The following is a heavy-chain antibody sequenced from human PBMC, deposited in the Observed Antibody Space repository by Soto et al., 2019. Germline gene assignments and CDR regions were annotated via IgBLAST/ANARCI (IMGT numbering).Heavy chain of an antibody. CDR2: ITAGNGNT. CDR1: GYTFTSYA. J-gene: IGHJ5*02. D-gene: IGHD6-19*01. V-gene: IGHV1-3*05. CDR3: ARDLPYSSGRRWFDL. Sequence: QVQLVQSGAEEKKPGASVKDSCKASGYTFTSYAMHWVRQAPGQRLDWMGWITAGNGNTKYSQKLHGRVTITRDTSASSAYMELSSLRSEDMAVYYCARDLPYSSGRRWFDLWGQGTLVTVSS.